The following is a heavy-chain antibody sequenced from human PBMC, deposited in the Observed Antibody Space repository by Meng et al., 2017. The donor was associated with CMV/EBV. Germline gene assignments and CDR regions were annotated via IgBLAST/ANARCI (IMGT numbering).Heavy chain of an antibody. CDR1: GFTFSDYY. CDR2: ISSSSSYI. Sequence: GESLKISCAASGFTFSDYYMSWIRQAPGKGLEWVSSISSSSSYIYYADSVKGRFTISRDNAKNSLYLQMNSLRAEDTAVYYCAREGYGSGGSCNSDYWGQGTLVTVSS. CDR3: AREGYGSGGSCNSDY. D-gene: IGHD2-15*01. J-gene: IGHJ4*02. V-gene: IGHV3-11*05.